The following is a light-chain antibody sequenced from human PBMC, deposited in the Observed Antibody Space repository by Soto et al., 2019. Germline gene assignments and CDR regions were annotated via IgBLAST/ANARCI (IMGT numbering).Light chain of an antibody. CDR3: SSFRTSTTPNYV. J-gene: IGLJ1*01. V-gene: IGLV2-14*01. CDR1: SSDVCGYNY. CDR2: DVS. Sequence: QSVLTQPASVSGSPGQSITISCTGTSSDVCGYNYVSWYQQHPGKAPKLMIYDVSNRPSGVSYRFSGSKSGNTASLTISGFQAEDEADYYCSSFRTSTTPNYVFGSGTKVTVL.